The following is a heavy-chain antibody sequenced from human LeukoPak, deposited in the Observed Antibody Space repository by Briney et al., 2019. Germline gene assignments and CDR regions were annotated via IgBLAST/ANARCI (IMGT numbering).Heavy chain of an antibody. CDR2: INYSGTT. V-gene: IGHV4-39*01. CDR1: GGSISSNTYY. D-gene: IGHD3-10*01. CDR3: ARHRRGDAFDI. J-gene: IGHJ3*02. Sequence: SETLTLTRTISGGSISSNTYYWGWIPRPPGQGLECIGSINYSGTTYYNPSLKSRVTISVDTPNNQFSLNLSSVTAADTAVYYCARHRRGDAFDIWGQGTMVTVSS.